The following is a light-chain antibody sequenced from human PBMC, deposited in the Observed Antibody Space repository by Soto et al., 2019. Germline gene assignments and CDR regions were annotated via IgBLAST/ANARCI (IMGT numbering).Light chain of an antibody. V-gene: IGKV3-11*01. CDR2: EAS. CDR1: QSVNSY. J-gene: IGKJ1*01. CDR3: QQRSTWPWT. Sequence: EIVLTQSPATLSLSPGERATLSCRASQSVNSYLAWYQQKPGQAPRLLIYEASNRATGIPARFSGSGSGTDFTLTISSLEPEDFAVYYCQQRSTWPWTFGQGTKVEIK.